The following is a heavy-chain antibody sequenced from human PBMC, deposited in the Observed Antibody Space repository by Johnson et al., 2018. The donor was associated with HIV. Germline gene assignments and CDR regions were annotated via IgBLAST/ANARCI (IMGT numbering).Heavy chain of an antibody. Sequence: VQLVESGGGLVQPRGSLRLSCAASGFTFSNYAMHWVRQAPGKGLDYVSGISTNGGSTYYANSVKGRFTISRDNSKNTLYLQMGSLRAEDMAVYYCVRGGGVVGNAYDIWGQGTMVTVSS. CDR2: ISTNGGST. D-gene: IGHD1-26*01. J-gene: IGHJ3*02. CDR3: VRGGGVVGNAYDI. V-gene: IGHV3-64*01. CDR1: GFTFSNYA.